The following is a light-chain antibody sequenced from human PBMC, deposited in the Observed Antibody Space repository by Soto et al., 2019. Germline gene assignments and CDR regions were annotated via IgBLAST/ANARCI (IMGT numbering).Light chain of an antibody. CDR3: QQYRTYTTRT. J-gene: IGKJ1*01. CDR2: DAS. CDR1: QSISSC. Sequence: IQMTQSPSTLSSSLGDRVTITCRASQSISSCLAWYQQKPGKAPKLLIYDASSLESGVPSRFSGIGSGTEFSLTISSLQTDDFATYYGQQYRTYTTRTFGQGTKVDIK. V-gene: IGKV1-5*01.